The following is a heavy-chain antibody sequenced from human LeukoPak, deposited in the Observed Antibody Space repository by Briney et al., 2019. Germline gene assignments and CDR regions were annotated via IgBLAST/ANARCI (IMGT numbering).Heavy chain of an antibody. CDR2: INPNSGGT. CDR1: GYTFTDYY. CDR3: ARAPYYYGSGSRAGYYGMDV. Sequence: ASVKVSCKASGYTFTDYYMHWVRQAPGQGLEWMGWINPNSGGTNYAQKFQGRVTMTRDTSISTAYMELSRLRSDDTAVYYCARAPYYYGSGSRAGYYGMDVWGQGTTVTVSS. V-gene: IGHV1-2*02. D-gene: IGHD3-10*01. J-gene: IGHJ6*02.